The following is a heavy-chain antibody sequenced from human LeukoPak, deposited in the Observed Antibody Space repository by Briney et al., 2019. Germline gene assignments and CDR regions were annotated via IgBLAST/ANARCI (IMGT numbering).Heavy chain of an antibody. J-gene: IGHJ4*02. CDR2: IYYSGST. V-gene: IGHV4-38-2*02. CDR3: AREGGLRWYFFDY. Sequence: SETLSLTCTVSSYYITSGHYWGWIRQPPGKGLEWIGYIYYSGSTNYNPSLKSRVTISVDTSKSQFSLKLNSVTAADTAVYYCAREGGLRWYFFDYWGQGTLVTVSS. CDR1: SYYITSGHY. D-gene: IGHD4-23*01.